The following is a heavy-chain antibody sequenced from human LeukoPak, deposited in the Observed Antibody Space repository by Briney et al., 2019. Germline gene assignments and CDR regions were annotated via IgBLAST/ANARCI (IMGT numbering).Heavy chain of an antibody. CDR1: GYTFTSYG. CDR3: ARVGIMVREDHDAFDI. Sequence: RGASVKVSCKASGYTFTSYGISWVRQAPGQGLEWMGWISAYNGNTNYAQKLQGRVTMTTDTSTSTAYMELRSLRSDDTAVYYCARVGIMVREDHDAFDIWGQGTMVTVSS. J-gene: IGHJ3*02. D-gene: IGHD3-10*01. V-gene: IGHV1-18*01. CDR2: ISAYNGNT.